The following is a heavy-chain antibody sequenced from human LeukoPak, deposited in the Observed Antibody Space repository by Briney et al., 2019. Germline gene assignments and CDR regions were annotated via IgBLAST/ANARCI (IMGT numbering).Heavy chain of an antibody. CDR1: GYTFPSYG. J-gene: IGHJ4*02. CDR3: ARSWVRRVPYYFDY. V-gene: IGHV1-18*01. CDR2: ISAYNGNT. Sequence: ASVKVSCKASGYTFPSYGISWVRQAPGQGLEWMGWISAYNGNTNYTQKPQGRVTMTTDTLTSTAYMELRSLRSDDTDVYYCARSWVRRVPYYFDYWGQGTLVTVSS. D-gene: IGHD3-10*01.